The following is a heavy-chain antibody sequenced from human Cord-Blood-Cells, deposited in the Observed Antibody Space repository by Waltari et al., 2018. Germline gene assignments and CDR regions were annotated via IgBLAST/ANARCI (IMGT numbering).Heavy chain of an antibody. Sequence: QVQLVQSGAEVKKPGATVKVSCKASGYTFTGYYMHWVRQAPGQGLEWMGWINPYSGGTSDAQKFQCCVTMARDTSISSAYMELSRLCADDTALYYCARDRGTAIDYYYYGMDVWGQGSTVTVSS. CDR3: ARDRGTAIDYYYYGMDV. J-gene: IGHJ6*02. D-gene: IGHD5-18*01. V-gene: IGHV1-2*04. CDR2: INPYSGGT. CDR1: GYTFTGYY.